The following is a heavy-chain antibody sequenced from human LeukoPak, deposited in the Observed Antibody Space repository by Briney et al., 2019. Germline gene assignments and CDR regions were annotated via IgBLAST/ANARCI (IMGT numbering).Heavy chain of an antibody. CDR2: ISSSSSHI. V-gene: IGHV3-21*04. Sequence: PGGSLRLSCAVSGFTLSSYSMNWVRQAPGKGLEWVSSISSSSSHIYYADSVKGRFTISRDNAKNSLYLQMNSLRAEDTALYYCACLDSSSYDYWGQGTLVTVSS. CDR1: GFTLSSYS. J-gene: IGHJ4*02. CDR3: ACLDSSSYDY. D-gene: IGHD6-13*01.